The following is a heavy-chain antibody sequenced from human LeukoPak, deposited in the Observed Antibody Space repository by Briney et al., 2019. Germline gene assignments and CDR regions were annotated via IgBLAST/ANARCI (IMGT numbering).Heavy chain of an antibody. V-gene: IGHV4-31*03. CDR3: ARGSGYYDSRGTVSWFDP. CDR1: NGSMNSGGYD. D-gene: IGHD3-22*01. J-gene: IGHJ5*02. Sequence: SETLSLTCTVSNGSMNSGGYDWRWIRQHPGKGLEWIESICYFGNTYYNPYLKSRVIISVDTSKNQFSLKMSSVTAADTAVYYCARGSGYYDSRGTVSWFDPWGQGTLVTVSS. CDR2: ICYFGNT.